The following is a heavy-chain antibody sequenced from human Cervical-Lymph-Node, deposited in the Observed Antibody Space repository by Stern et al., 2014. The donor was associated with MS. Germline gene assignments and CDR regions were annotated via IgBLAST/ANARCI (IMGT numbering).Heavy chain of an antibody. CDR1: GYTLTEFS. CDR3: ATRRRYGSGWYVLYFDY. J-gene: IGHJ4*02. V-gene: IGHV1-24*01. Sequence: QVQLVQSGAEVKKPGASVKVSCKGSGYTLTEFSMHWVRQAPGKGLEWMGGFDHEDGETIYAQKFQGRVTMTEDTSTDTAYMELSSLRSEDTAVYYCATRRRYGSGWYVLYFDYWGQGTLVTVSS. D-gene: IGHD6-19*01. CDR2: FDHEDGET.